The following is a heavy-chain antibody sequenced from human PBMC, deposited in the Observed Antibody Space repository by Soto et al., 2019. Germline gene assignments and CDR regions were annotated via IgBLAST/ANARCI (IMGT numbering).Heavy chain of an antibody. CDR2: IYQSGTT. Sequence: SETLSLTCSVSGGSVRSGSYYWTWIRQPPGKGLEWIGYIYQSGTTNYNPSLKSRVTISVDTFKSRFSLNLSSATAADTAMYFCARGGVLPSYQYGMDVWGQGTSVTVSS. CDR3: ARGGVLPSYQYGMDV. D-gene: IGHD2-2*01. V-gene: IGHV4-61*01. CDR1: GGSVRSGSYY. J-gene: IGHJ6*02.